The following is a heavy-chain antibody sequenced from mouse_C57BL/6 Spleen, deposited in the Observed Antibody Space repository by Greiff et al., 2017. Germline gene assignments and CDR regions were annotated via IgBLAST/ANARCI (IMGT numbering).Heavy chain of an antibody. V-gene: IGHV2-9-1*01. D-gene: IGHD3-2*02. CDR1: GFSLTSYA. Sequence: VQLQESGPGLVAPSQSLSITCTVSGFSLTSYAISWVRQPPGKGLEWLGVIWTGGGTNYNSALKSRLSLSKDNSKSQGFLKMNRLQTDDTARYYCARDWRASSGSSYWGQGTLVTVSA. CDR2: IWTGGGT. J-gene: IGHJ3*01. CDR3: ARDWRASSGSSY.